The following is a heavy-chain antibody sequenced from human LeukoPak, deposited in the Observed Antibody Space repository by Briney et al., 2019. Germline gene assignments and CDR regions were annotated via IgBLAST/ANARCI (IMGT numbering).Heavy chain of an antibody. V-gene: IGHV3-64*01. J-gene: IGHJ4*02. CDR2: ISSDGGST. CDR1: GFTFSSYN. CDR3: ARGQRWELLPSYLEY. D-gene: IGHD1-26*01. Sequence: GGSLRLSCAASGFTFSSYNMHWVRQAPGKGLEYVSTISSDGGSTYYANSVKGRFTISRDNSKNTLYLQMGSLRSEDMAVYYCARGQRWELLPSYLEYWGQGTLVTVSS.